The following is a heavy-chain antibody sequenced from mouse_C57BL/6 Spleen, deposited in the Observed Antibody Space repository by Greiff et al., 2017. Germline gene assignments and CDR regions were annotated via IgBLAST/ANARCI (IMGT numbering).Heavy chain of an antibody. CDR3: ARDLLLRSGDFDY. J-gene: IGHJ2*01. Sequence: QVQLQQPGAELVRPGTSVKLSCKASGYTFTSYWMHWVKQRPGQGLEWIGVIDPSDSSTNYNQKFKGEATLTVDTSSSTAYMKLSSLTSEDSAVYYCARDLLLRSGDFDYWGQGTTLTVSS. CDR2: IDPSDSST. D-gene: IGHD1-1*01. V-gene: IGHV1-59*01. CDR1: GYTFTSYW.